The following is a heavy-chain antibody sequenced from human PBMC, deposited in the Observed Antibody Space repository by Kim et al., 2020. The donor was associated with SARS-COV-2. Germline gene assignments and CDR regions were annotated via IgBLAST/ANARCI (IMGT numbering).Heavy chain of an antibody. V-gene: IGHV3-48*03. CDR2: ISSSGSTI. D-gene: IGHD6-19*01. J-gene: IGHJ6*02. CDR1: GFTFSSYE. CDR3: ARDKARYSSGWAAQTYGMDV. Sequence: GGSLRLSCAASGFTFSSYEMNWVRQAPGKGLEWVSYISSSGSTIYYADSVKGRFTISRDNAKNSLYLQMNSLRAEDTAVYYCARDKARYSSGWAAQTYGMDVWGQGTTVTVSS.